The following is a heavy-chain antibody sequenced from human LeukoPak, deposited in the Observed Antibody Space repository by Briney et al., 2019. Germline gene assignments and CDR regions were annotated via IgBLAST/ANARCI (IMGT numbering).Heavy chain of an antibody. CDR2: IHYSGST. Sequence: SETLSLTCTVSGGSISSSSYYWGWIRQPPGKGLEWIGSIHYSGSTNYNPSLKSRVTISVDTSKNQFSLKLSSVTAADTAVYYCARKGSSMSPFDPWGQGTLVTVSS. D-gene: IGHD2/OR15-2a*01. CDR3: ARKGSSMSPFDP. CDR1: GGSISSSSYY. J-gene: IGHJ5*02. V-gene: IGHV4-39*07.